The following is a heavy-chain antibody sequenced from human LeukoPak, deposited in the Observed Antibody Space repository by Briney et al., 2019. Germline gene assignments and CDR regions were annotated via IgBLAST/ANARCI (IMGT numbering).Heavy chain of an antibody. J-gene: IGHJ3*02. CDR2: IYHSGST. Sequence: PSETLSLTCAVSGGSISSGGYSWSWIRQPPGKGLEWIGYIYHSGSTYYNPSLKSRVTISVDRSKNQFSLKLSSVTAADTAVYYCARGSYCSSTSCYFPDAFDIWGQGTMVTVFS. D-gene: IGHD2-2*01. V-gene: IGHV4-30-2*01. CDR3: ARGSYCSSTSCYFPDAFDI. CDR1: GGSISSGGYS.